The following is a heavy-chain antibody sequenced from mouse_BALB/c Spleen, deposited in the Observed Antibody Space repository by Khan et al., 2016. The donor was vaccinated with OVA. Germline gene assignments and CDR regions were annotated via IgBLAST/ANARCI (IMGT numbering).Heavy chain of an antibody. CDR2: ISYSGST. V-gene: IGHV3-2*02. CDR3: ASELGRYYSMDY. D-gene: IGHD4-1*01. CDR1: GYSITSDYA. Sequence: EVQLVESGPGLVKPSQSLSLTCTVTGYSITSDYAWNWIRQFPGNKLEWMGYISYSGSTTYNPSLKRRISITRETSKDQFFLQLKSVTSEDTATXSCASELGRYYSMDYWGHGTSVTVSS. J-gene: IGHJ4*01.